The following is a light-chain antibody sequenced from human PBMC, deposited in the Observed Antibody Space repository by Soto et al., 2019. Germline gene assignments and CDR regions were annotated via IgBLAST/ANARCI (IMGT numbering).Light chain of an antibody. CDR3: QQYSNWPPRGT. Sequence: DIQLTQSPSFLSPSIGESVTITCRASQVISTSLAWYQVKPGKAPKLLIYAASTLESGVPSRFSATVSGTEFSLTITSLQPEDFATYYCQQYSNWPPRGTFGQGTKVEIK. CDR2: AAS. V-gene: IGKV1-9*01. J-gene: IGKJ1*01. CDR1: QVISTS.